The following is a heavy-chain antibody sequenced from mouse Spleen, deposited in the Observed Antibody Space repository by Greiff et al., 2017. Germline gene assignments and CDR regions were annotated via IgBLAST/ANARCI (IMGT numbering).Heavy chain of an antibody. D-gene: IGHD2-10*01. CDR1: GYTFTDYW. CDR3: AAYSLGAMDY. J-gene: IGHJ4*01. Sequence: QVQLQQPGAELVMPGASVKMSCKASGYTFTDYWMHWVKQRPGQGLEWIGAIDTSDSYTSYNQKFKGKATLTVDESSSTAYMQLSSLTSEDSAVYYCAAYSLGAMDYWGQGTSVTVSS. CDR2: IDTSDSYT. V-gene: IGHV1-69*01.